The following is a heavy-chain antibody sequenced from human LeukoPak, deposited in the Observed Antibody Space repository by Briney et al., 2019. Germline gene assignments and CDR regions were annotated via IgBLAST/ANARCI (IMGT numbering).Heavy chain of an antibody. J-gene: IGHJ6*03. D-gene: IGHD2-15*01. V-gene: IGHV4-61*02. CDR2: IYTSGST. CDR3: ASGYCSGGSCLSYMDV. CDR1: GGSISSGSYY. Sequence: NPSQTLSLTCTVSGGSISSGSYYWSWIRQPAGKGLEWIGRIYTSGSTNYNPSLKSRDTISVDTSKNQFSLKLSSVTAADTAVYYCASGYCSGGSCLSYMDVWGKGTTVTVSS.